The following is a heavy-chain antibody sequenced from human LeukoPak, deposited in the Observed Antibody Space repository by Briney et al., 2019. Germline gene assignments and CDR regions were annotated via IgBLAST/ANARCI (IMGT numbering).Heavy chain of an antibody. J-gene: IGHJ4*02. CDR3: ARATVDTITGDY. CDR2: ISSSSSYI. CDR1: GFTFSSYS. V-gene: IGHV3-21*01. Sequence: SGGSLRLSCAASGFTFSSYSMNWVRQAPGKGLEWVSSISSSSSYIYYADSVKGRFTISRDNAKNSLYLQMNSLRAEDTAVYYCARATVDTITGDYWGQGTLVTVSS. D-gene: IGHD5-12*01.